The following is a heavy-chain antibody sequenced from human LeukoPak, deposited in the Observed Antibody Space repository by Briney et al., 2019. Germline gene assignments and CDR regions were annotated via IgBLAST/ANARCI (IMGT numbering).Heavy chain of an antibody. J-gene: IGHJ4*02. D-gene: IGHD3-10*01. CDR3: ARVYGSGSYILY. CDR1: GFTFSSYS. Sequence: GGSLRLSCAASGFTFSSYSMNWVRQAPGKGLEWVSSISSSSSYIYYADSVKGRFTISGDNAKNSLYLQMNSLRAEDTAVYYCARVYGSGSYILYWGQGTLVTVSS. V-gene: IGHV3-21*01. CDR2: ISSSSSYI.